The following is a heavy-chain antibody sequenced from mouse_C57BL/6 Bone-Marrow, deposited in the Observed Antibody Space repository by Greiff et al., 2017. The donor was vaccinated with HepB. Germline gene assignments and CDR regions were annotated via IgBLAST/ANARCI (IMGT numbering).Heavy chain of an antibody. V-gene: IGHV1-82*01. CDR3: ARSPITTVVAHWYFDV. J-gene: IGHJ1*03. CDR2: IYPGDGDT. Sequence: VQVVESGPELVKPGASVKISCKASGYAFSSSWMNWVKQRPGKGLEWIGRIYPGDGDTNYNGKFKGKATLTADKSSSTAYMQLSSLTSEDSAVYFCARSPITTVVAHWYFDVWGTGTTVTVSS. CDR1: GYAFSSSW. D-gene: IGHD1-1*01.